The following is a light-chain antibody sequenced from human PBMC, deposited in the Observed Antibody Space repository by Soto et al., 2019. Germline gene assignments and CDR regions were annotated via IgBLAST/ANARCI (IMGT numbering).Light chain of an antibody. CDR2: DNH. Sequence: QSVLTQPPAVSAAPGQKVTISCSGSSSNIGDNYVSWYQQLPGTAPTLIISDNHKRPSGIPDRFSGSKSGTSATLGITGLQAGDEGDYYCATWDSRLRALLFGGGTKLTVL. CDR3: ATWDSRLRALL. CDR1: SSNIGDNY. J-gene: IGLJ2*01. V-gene: IGLV1-51*01.